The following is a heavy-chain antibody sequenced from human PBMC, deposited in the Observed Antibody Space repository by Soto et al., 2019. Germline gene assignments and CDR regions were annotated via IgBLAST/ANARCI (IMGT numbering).Heavy chain of an antibody. D-gene: IGHD1-26*01. Sequence: GASVKVSCTASGYTFTGYYMHWVRQAPGQGLEWMGWINPNSGGTNYAQKFQGWVTMTRDTSISTAYMELSRLRSDDTAVYYCARSIVGATDWFDPWGQGTLVTVSS. CDR1: GYTFTGYY. J-gene: IGHJ5*02. CDR3: ARSIVGATDWFDP. V-gene: IGHV1-2*04. CDR2: INPNSGGT.